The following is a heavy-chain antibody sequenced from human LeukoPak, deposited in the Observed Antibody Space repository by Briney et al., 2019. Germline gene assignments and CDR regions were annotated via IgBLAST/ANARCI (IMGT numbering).Heavy chain of an antibody. V-gene: IGHV3-7*01. D-gene: IGHD6-6*01. CDR2: IKQDGSEK. J-gene: IGHJ4*02. CDR3: ARESFAARWD. CDR1: GFTFSSYW. Sequence: GGSLRLSCAASGFTFSSYWMSWVRQAPGKGLEWVANIKQDGSEKDYVDAVKGRFTISRDNAKNSLYLQMNSLTAEDTAVYYCARESFAARWDWGQGTLVTVSS.